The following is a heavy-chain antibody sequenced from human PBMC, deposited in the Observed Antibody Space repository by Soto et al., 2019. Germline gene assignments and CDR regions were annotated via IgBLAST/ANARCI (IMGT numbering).Heavy chain of an antibody. CDR3: ARDNPSDGIAAAGYYDYGMDV. V-gene: IGHV1-18*01. CDR2: ISAYNGNT. J-gene: IGHJ6*02. Sequence: QVQLVQSGAEVKKPGASVKVSCKASGYTFTSYGISWVRQAPGQGLEWMGWISAYNGNTNYAQKLQGRVTMTTDTSTSQAYMEQRSLRADDTAVYYCARDNPSDGIAAAGYYDYGMDVWGQGTTITVSS. D-gene: IGHD6-13*01. CDR1: GYTFTSYG.